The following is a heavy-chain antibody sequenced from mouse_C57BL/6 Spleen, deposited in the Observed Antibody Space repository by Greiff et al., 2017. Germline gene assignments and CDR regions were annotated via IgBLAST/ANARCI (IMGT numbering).Heavy chain of an antibody. D-gene: IGHD2-3*01. CDR3: ARERLLPTYVDV. J-gene: IGHJ1*03. CDR2: ISDGGSYT. Sequence: EVQLVESGGGLVKPGGSLKLSCAASGFTFSSYAMSWVRQTPEKRLEWVATISDGGSYTYYPDNVKGRFTISRDNAKNNLYLQMSHLKSEDTAMYYCARERLLPTYVDVWGTGTTVTVSS. V-gene: IGHV5-4*01. CDR1: GFTFSSYA.